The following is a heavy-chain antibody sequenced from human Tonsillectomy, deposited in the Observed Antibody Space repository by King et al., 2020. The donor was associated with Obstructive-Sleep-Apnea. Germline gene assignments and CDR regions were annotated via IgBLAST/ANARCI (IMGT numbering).Heavy chain of an antibody. CDR2: IYYSGST. V-gene: IGHV4-39*07. CDR1: GGSISSSSYY. D-gene: IGHD6-13*01. J-gene: IGHJ4*02. CDR3: AGAKRSSGNY. Sequence: QLQESGPGLVKPSETLSLTCTVSGGSISSSSYYWGWIRQPPGKGLGWIGSIYYSGSTYYNPSLKSRVTISIDTSKNQFSLKLSSVTAADTAVYYCAGAKRSSGNYWGQGTLVTVSS.